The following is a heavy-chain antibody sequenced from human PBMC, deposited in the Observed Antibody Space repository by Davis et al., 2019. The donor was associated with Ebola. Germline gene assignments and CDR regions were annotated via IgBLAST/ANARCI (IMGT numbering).Heavy chain of an antibody. CDR2: ITSSGRTI. CDR1: GFTFSSYD. D-gene: IGHD3-10*01. V-gene: IGHV3-48*03. CDR3: ARVALTMVRGVIITKYWYFDL. Sequence: GESLKISCAASGFTFSSYDMNWVRQAPGKGLERVSYITSSGRTIYSADSVKGRFTISRDNAKNTLYLQMNSLRAEDTAVYYCARVALTMVRGVIITKYWYFDLWGRGTLVTVSS. J-gene: IGHJ2*01.